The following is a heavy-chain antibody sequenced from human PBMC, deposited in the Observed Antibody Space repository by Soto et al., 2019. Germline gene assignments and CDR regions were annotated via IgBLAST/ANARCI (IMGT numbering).Heavy chain of an antibody. J-gene: IGHJ4*02. D-gene: IGHD6-19*01. CDR3: AKILYSSGWYIDN. Sequence: EVQLVESGGGLVQPGGSLRLSCAASEFTVSSNFMSWVRQAPGKGLEWVSVIYSGGSTYNADSVKGRFTISRDNSKNTLYLQMNSLSPEDTAVYYCAKILYSSGWYIDNWGQGTRVTVSS. CDR2: IYSGGST. V-gene: IGHV3-53*04. CDR1: EFTVSSNF.